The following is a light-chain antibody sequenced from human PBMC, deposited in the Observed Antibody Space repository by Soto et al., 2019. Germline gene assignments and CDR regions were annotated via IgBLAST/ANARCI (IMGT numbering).Light chain of an antibody. Sequence: QAVLTQPASVSGSPGQSITISCTGTSSDVGNYNLVSWYQQHPGKAPKLMIYEVSKRPSGVSNRFSGSKSGNTASLTSSGLQDEDEADYYCCSYAGSSAVFIGGTKLTVL. CDR2: EVS. CDR1: SSDVGNYNL. J-gene: IGLJ2*01. V-gene: IGLV2-23*02. CDR3: CSYAGSSAV.